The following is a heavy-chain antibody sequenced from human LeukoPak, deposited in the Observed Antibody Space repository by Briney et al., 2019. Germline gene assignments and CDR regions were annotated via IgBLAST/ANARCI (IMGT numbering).Heavy chain of an antibody. CDR1: GFTFDTYG. J-gene: IGHJ4*02. CDR2: ISSNSANT. Sequence: GGSLRLSCAASGFTFDTYGMSWVRQAPGKRLEWVSSISSNSANTYYADSVKGRFTISRDNSKNPLYLQMSSLRAEDTAVYYCAKDGTVCGGDCYSDYWGQGTLVTVSS. D-gene: IGHD2-21*02. V-gene: IGHV3-23*01. CDR3: AKDGTVCGGDCYSDY.